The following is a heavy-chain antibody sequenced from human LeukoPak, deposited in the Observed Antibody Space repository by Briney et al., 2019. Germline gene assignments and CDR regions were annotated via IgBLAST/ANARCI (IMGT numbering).Heavy chain of an antibody. J-gene: IGHJ4*02. Sequence: GGSLRLSCAASGFTFSSYSINWVRQAPGKGLEWVSYISSGYPTIYYADSVKGRFTISRDNAKNSLYLQMNSLRAEDTAIYYCATYRQVLLPFESWGQGTLVTVSS. CDR1: GFTFSSYS. D-gene: IGHD2-8*02. CDR2: ISSGYPTI. V-gene: IGHV3-48*01. CDR3: ATYRQVLLPFES.